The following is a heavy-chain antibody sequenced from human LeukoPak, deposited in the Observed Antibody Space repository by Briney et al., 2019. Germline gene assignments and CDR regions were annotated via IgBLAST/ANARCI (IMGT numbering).Heavy chain of an antibody. CDR2: IRWSSDVM. V-gene: IGHV3-9*01. CDR1: GFTFAHYA. Sequence: PGGSLRLSCAASGFTFAHYAMHWVRQAPGKGPEWVSGIRWSSDVMAYGDSVKGRFTISRDNAKNSLYLQMNSLTPEDTAMYYCAKDMRGTLTSGWSTGFDYWGQGILVIVSS. CDR3: AKDMRGTLTSGWSTGFDY. D-gene: IGHD6-19*01. J-gene: IGHJ4*02.